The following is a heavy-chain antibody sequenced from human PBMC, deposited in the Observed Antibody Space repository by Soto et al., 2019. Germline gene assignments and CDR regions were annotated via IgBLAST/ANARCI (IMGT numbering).Heavy chain of an antibody. D-gene: IGHD3-10*01. CDR1: GGSISTNNW. CDR2: IYHSGGT. V-gene: IGHV4-4*02. Sequence: QVQLQESGPGLVKPSGTLSLTCAVSGGSISTNNWWSWIRQPPGKGLEWIGEIYHSGGTNYNPSLKSRVIMSVDKSKNQFSLNLSSVTAADTAVYSCAREKGAGTYMGFDYWGQGTPVTVSS. J-gene: IGHJ4*02. CDR3: AREKGAGTYMGFDY.